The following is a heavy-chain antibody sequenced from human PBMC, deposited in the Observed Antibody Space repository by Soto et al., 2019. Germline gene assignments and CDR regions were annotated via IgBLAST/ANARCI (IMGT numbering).Heavy chain of an antibody. Sequence: SETLSLTCTVYGGSISSSSYYWGWIRQPPGKGLEWIGSIYYSGSTYYNPSLKSRVTISVDTSKNQFSLKLSSVTAADTAVYYCALPYYDFWSGSIRGDYYYGMDVWGQGTTVTVSS. J-gene: IGHJ6*02. CDR1: GGSISSSSYY. CDR2: IYYSGST. CDR3: ALPYYDFWSGSIRGDYYYGMDV. D-gene: IGHD3-3*01. V-gene: IGHV4-39*01.